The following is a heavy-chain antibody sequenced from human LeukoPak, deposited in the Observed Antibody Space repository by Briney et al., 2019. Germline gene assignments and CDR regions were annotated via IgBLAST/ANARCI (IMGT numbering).Heavy chain of an antibody. CDR1: GGSFSGYY. Sequence: PSETLSLTCAVYGGSFSGYYWSWIRQPPGKGLEWIGEINHSGSTNYNPSLKSRVTISVDTSKNQFSLKLSSVTAADTAVYYRARAPRRHWFDPWGQGTLVTVSS. D-gene: IGHD6-25*01. V-gene: IGHV4-34*01. J-gene: IGHJ5*02. CDR3: ARAPRRHWFDP. CDR2: INHSGST.